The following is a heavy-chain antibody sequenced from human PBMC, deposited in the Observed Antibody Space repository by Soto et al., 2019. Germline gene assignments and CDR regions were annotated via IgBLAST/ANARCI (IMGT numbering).Heavy chain of an antibody. V-gene: IGHV2-5*02. J-gene: IGHJ3*01. Sequence: QITLKESGPTLVKPTQTLMLTCTFSGFSLSTSGVGVGWIRQPPGKALEWLALIYWDDDKRYSPSLKSRLTITKDTSKNQVVLTMTNMDPVDTATYYCAHRRSMVHAFDLWGQGTMVTVSS. CDR3: AHRRSMVHAFDL. D-gene: IGHD3-10*01. CDR1: GFSLSTSGVG. CDR2: IYWDDDK.